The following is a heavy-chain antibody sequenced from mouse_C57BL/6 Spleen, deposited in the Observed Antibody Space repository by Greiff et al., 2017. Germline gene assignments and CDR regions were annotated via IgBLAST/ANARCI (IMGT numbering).Heavy chain of an antibody. CDR2: ISSGGSYT. Sequence: DVHLVESGGDLVKPGGSLKLSCAASGFTFSSYGMSWVRQTPDKRLEWVATISSGGSYTYYPDSVKGRFTISRDNAKNTLYLQMSSLKSEDTAMYYCARHGAAQAAMDYWGQGTSVTVSS. J-gene: IGHJ4*01. V-gene: IGHV5-6*01. D-gene: IGHD3-2*02. CDR1: GFTFSSYG. CDR3: ARHGAAQAAMDY.